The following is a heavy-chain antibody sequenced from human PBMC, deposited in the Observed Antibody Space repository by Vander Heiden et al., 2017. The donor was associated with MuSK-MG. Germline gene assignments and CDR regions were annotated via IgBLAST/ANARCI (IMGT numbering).Heavy chain of an antibody. CDR3: ARRAWLGEAPSFDY. D-gene: IGHD3-10*01. V-gene: IGHV5-51*01. CDR2: IYPHDSDT. CDR1: GYGFGTQW. Sequence: EELLVQSGAEVKKPGESVKISCRAPGYGFGTQWIGWVRQMPGKGLEWMGIIYPHDSDTRYSPAFQGQVKISVDKSNTTAYLQLNSLKASDTAIYYCARRAWLGEAPSFDYWGQGTLVTVSS. J-gene: IGHJ4*02.